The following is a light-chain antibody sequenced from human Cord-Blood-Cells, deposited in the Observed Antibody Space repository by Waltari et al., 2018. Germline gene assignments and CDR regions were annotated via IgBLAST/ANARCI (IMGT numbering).Light chain of an antibody. CDR1: TRHVGGYNY. J-gene: IGLJ2*01. CDR2: DVS. Sequence: QSALPQPPSVSGSLGTSITIPCPGPTRHVGGYNYVSWYQQHPGKAPNLIIYDVSNRPSGVSNRFSGSKSGNTASLTISGLQAEDEADYYCSSYTSSSTLVVFGGGTKLTVL. V-gene: IGLV2-14*01. CDR3: SSYTSSSTLVV.